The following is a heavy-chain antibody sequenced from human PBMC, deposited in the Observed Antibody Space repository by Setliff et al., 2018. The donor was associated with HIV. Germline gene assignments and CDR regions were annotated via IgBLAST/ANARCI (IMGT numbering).Heavy chain of an antibody. Sequence: GGSLRLSCAASGFTFNTYGMHWVRQAPGKGLEWLAFIGYDGSSTYYADSVKGRFTISRDNSRNTLHLQMNSLRADDTAVYYCAREPIAVAGKQDFDYWGQGTLVTVSS. CDR2: IGYDGSST. CDR1: GFTFNTYG. CDR3: AREPIAVAGKQDFDY. V-gene: IGHV3-30*02. D-gene: IGHD6-19*01. J-gene: IGHJ4*02.